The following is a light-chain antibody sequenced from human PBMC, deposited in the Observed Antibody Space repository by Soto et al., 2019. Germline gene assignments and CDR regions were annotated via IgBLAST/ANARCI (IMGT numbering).Light chain of an antibody. J-gene: IGKJ1*01. CDR3: QQYGSSPQT. CDR1: QSLSFSY. CDR2: GVS. Sequence: EIVLTQSPGTLSLPPGERATLPCRASQSLSFSYLAWYQQKPGQAPRLLIYGVSSRATGIPERFSGSGSGTEFTLTISRLEPEDFAVYYCQQYGSSPQTFGQGTKVDIK. V-gene: IGKV3-20*01.